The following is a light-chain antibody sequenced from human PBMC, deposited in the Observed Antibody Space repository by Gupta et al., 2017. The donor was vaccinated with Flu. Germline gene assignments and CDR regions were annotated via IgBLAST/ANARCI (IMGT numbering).Light chain of an antibody. CDR3: QQRNSSPGT. J-gene: IGKJ1*01. CDR1: QSVRSY. V-gene: IGKV1-39*01. CDR2: AAS. Sequence: DIQMTQSPPSLSASVGDRVTITCRASQSVRSYLNWYQQKPGKAPKLLIYAASSLQSGVPSRFSGSGSGTDFTLTISSRQPEDFATYYCQQRNSSPGTFGQGTQV.